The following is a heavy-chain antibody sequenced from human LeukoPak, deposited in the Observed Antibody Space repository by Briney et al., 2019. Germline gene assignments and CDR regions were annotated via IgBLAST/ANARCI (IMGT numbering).Heavy chain of an antibody. D-gene: IGHD3-10*01. Sequence: SETLSLTCTVSGGSISSGSYYWSWIRQPAGKGLEWIGRIYTSGSTNYNPSLKSRVTISVDTSKNQFSLKLSSVTAADTAVYYCVRDYGYAFDIWGQGTMVTVSS. CDR1: GGSISSGSYY. CDR2: IYTSGST. V-gene: IGHV4-61*02. CDR3: VRDYGYAFDI. J-gene: IGHJ3*02.